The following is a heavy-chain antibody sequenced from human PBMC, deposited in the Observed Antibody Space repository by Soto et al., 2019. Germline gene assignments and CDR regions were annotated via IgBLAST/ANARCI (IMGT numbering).Heavy chain of an antibody. Sequence: SETLSLTCTVSGGPISSYYWSWIRQPPGKGLEWIGYIYYSGSTNYNPSLKSRVTISVDTSKNQFSLKLSSVTAADTAVYYCARLYGLDAFDFWGQGTMVTVSS. J-gene: IGHJ3*01. D-gene: IGHD3-16*02. CDR1: GGPISSYY. CDR2: IYYSGST. V-gene: IGHV4-59*08. CDR3: ARLYGLDAFDF.